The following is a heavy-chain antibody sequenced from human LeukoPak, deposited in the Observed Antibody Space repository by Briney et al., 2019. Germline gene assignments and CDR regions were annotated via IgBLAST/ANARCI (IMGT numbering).Heavy chain of an antibody. CDR3: AKDPGLITMIVVPY. J-gene: IGHJ4*02. CDR1: GYTFTSYA. CDR2: INTNTGNP. V-gene: IGHV7-4-1*02. Sequence: ASVKVSCKASGYTFTSYAMNWVRQAPGQGLEWMGWINTNTGNPTYAQGFTGRFVFSLDTSVSTAYLQISSLKAEDTAVYYCAKDPGLITMIVVPYWGQGTLVTVSS. D-gene: IGHD3-22*01.